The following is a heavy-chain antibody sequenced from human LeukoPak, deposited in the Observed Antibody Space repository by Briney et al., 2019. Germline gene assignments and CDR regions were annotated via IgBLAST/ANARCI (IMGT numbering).Heavy chain of an antibody. CDR2: IWYDGSNK. Sequence: GRSLRLSCAASGFTFSSYGMHWVRQAPGKGLEWVAVIWYDGSNKYYADSVKGRFTISRDNSKNTLYLQMSGLRAEDTAIYYCAKFNGWELAEYYLDYWGHGTLVTVSS. CDR1: GFTFSSYG. V-gene: IGHV3-33*06. D-gene: IGHD1-26*01. J-gene: IGHJ4*01. CDR3: AKFNGWELAEYYLDY.